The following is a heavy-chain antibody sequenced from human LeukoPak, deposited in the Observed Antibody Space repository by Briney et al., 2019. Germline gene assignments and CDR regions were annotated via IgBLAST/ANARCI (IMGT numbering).Heavy chain of an antibody. CDR3: AKVSRFHNPYRVEDIVVVPAAIGGSHIDY. Sequence: PGGSLRLSCAASGFTFSSYAMSWVRQAPGKGLEWVSAISGSGGSTYYADSVKGRFTISRDNSKNTLYLQMNSLRAEDTAVYYCAKVSRFHNPYRVEDIVVVPAAIGGSHIDYWGQGTLVTVSS. D-gene: IGHD2-2*01. CDR2: ISGSGGST. V-gene: IGHV3-23*01. J-gene: IGHJ4*02. CDR1: GFTFSSYA.